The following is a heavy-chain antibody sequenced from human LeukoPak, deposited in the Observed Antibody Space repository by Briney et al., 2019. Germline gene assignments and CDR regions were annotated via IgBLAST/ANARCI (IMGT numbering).Heavy chain of an antibody. CDR3: TTLPVIVVVVAATVYDY. D-gene: IGHD2-15*01. Sequence: GGSLRLSCAAYGFIFSSSAMSWVRQAPGKGLEWVSAISGSGGSKYYADSLKGRFTISRDNSKNALYLQKNSLRAEDTAVYYCTTLPVIVVVVAATVYDYWGQGTLVTVSS. J-gene: IGHJ4*02. V-gene: IGHV3-23*01. CDR1: GFIFSSSA. CDR2: ISGSGGSK.